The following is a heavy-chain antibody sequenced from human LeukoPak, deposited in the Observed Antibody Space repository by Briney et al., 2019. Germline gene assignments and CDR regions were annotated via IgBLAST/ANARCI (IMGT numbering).Heavy chain of an antibody. CDR2: IIPIFGTA. V-gene: IGHV1-69*13. D-gene: IGHD1-26*01. CDR1: GGTFSSYA. J-gene: IGHJ4*02. Sequence: ASVKVSCKTSGGTFSSYAISWVRQAPGQGLEWMGGIIPIFGTANYAQKFQGRVTITADESTSTAYMELSSLRSEDTAVYYCVRDSGSGSNDYWGQGTLVTVSS. CDR3: VRDSGSGSNDY.